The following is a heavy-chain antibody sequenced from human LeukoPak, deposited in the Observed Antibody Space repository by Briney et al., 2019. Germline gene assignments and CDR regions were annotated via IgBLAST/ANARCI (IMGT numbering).Heavy chain of an antibody. V-gene: IGHV3-64*01. CDR1: GFTFSSYA. D-gene: IGHD6-19*01. Sequence: GGSLRLSCAASGFTFSSYAMHWVRQAPGKGLEFVSAISGNGGSTYYGNSVKGRFTISRDNSKKTLYLQMDSLRAEDTAVYYCARDPGVRWLVGFDYWGQGTQVTVSS. J-gene: IGHJ4*02. CDR3: ARDPGVRWLVGFDY. CDR2: ISGNGGST.